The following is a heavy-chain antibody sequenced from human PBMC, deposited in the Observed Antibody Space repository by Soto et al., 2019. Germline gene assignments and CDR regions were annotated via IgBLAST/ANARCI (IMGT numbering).Heavy chain of an antibody. CDR3: STRAYDTNGYYRFDP. J-gene: IGHJ5*01. CDR1: VGSFSGHS. V-gene: IGHV4-34*01. D-gene: IGHD3-22*01. CDR2: INHSGRV. Sequence: SETLSLTCAVYVGSFSGHSWTWIRQSPGKGLEWIGDINHSGRVNYSPSLKSRVTISLDTSKNQFSLTLSAVTAADTAMYYCSTRAYDTNGYYRFDPWGQGTLVTVYS.